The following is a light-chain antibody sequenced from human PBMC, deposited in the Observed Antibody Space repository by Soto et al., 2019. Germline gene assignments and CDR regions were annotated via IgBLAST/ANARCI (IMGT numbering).Light chain of an antibody. J-gene: IGLJ3*02. Sequence: QSVLTQPPSVSGAPGQRVTISCTGSSSNIGAGYGVHWYQQLPGTAPKLLIYGNSNRPSGVPDRFSGSKSGTSASLAITGLQAEDEADYYCQSYDSRLSGWVFGGGTKVNVL. CDR2: GNS. CDR1: SSNIGAGYG. CDR3: QSYDSRLSGWV. V-gene: IGLV1-40*01.